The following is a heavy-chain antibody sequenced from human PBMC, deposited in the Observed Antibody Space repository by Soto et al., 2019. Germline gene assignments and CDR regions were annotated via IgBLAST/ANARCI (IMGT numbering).Heavy chain of an antibody. Sequence: SETLSLTCTVSGGSISSYYWSWIRQPPGKGLEWIGYIYYSGSTNYNPSLKSRVTISVDTSKNQFSLKLSSVTAADTAVYYCARQRNGGVREDAFDIWGQGTMVTVSS. CDR2: IYYSGST. V-gene: IGHV4-59*08. D-gene: IGHD1-1*01. CDR3: ARQRNGGVREDAFDI. CDR1: GGSISSYY. J-gene: IGHJ3*02.